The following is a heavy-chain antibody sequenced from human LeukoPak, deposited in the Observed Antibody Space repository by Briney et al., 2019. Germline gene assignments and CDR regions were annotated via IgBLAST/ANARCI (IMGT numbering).Heavy chain of an antibody. D-gene: IGHD4-17*01. CDR1: GGTFSSYA. Sequence: SVKVSCKASGGTFSSYAISWVRQAPGQGLEWMGRIIPILGIANYAQKFQGRVTITADKSTSTAYMELSSLRSEETAVYYCASGPIRSPLGPWFDPWGQGTLVTVSS. J-gene: IGHJ5*02. CDR3: ASGPIRSPLGPWFDP. CDR2: IIPILGIA. V-gene: IGHV1-69*04.